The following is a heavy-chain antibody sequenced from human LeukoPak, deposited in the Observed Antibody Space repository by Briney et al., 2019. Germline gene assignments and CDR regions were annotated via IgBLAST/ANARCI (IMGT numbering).Heavy chain of an antibody. CDR1: GYTFTSYG. V-gene: IGHV1-18*01. CDR2: ISAYNGNT. CDR3: AKAGQQSIFGVVIIPPYFDY. J-gene: IGHJ4*02. Sequence: ASVKVSCKASGYTFTSYGISWVRQAPGQGLEWMGWISAYNGNTNYAQKLQGRVTMTTDTSTSTAYMELRSLRSDDTAVYYCAKAGQQSIFGVVIIPPYFDYWGQGTLVTVSS. D-gene: IGHD3-3*01.